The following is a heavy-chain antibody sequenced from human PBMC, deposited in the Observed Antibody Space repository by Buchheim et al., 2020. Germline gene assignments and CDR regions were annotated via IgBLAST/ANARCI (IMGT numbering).Heavy chain of an antibody. CDR3: AGGSGSSSSWSFDY. V-gene: IGHV4-59*01. CDR2: FYFGGSA. J-gene: IGHJ4*02. Sequence: QVQLQESGPGLVKPSETLSLTCTVSGGSITSFYWTWIRQPPGKGLEYISYFYFGGSANYSPSFKSRVTMSFDRSTNNISLKLRSVTPADTAVYYCAGGSGSSSSWSFDYWGQGTL. CDR1: GGSITSFY. D-gene: IGHD6-13*01.